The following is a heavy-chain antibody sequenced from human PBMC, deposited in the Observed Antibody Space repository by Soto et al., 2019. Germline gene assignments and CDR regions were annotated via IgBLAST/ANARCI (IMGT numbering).Heavy chain of an antibody. CDR1: GFTFSSYG. V-gene: IGHV3-30*18. D-gene: IGHD6-13*01. J-gene: IGHJ6*03. CDR3: AKGLSSWYYYYYMDV. Sequence: QVQLVESGGGVVQPGRSLRLSCAASGFTFSSYGMHWVRQAPGKGLEWVAVISYDGSNKYYADSVKGRFTISRDNSKNTLYLQMNGLRAEDTAVYYCAKGLSSWYYYYYMDVWGKGTTVTVSS. CDR2: ISYDGSNK.